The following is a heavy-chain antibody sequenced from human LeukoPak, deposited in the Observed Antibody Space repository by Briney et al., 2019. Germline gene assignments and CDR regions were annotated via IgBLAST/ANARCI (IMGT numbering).Heavy chain of an antibody. CDR2: IYYSGST. D-gene: IGHD3-3*01. CDR1: GGSISRYY. V-gene: IGHV4-59*01. CDR3: ARALGFWSGYPFDY. Sequence: SGTLSLSCTVSGGSISRYYWSWIRQPPGKGLEWIGYIYYSGSTNYNPSLKRRVTISVETSKNKFSLKLRPVAPADTAVYSCARALGFWSGYPFDYGRRGTLV. J-gene: IGHJ4*02.